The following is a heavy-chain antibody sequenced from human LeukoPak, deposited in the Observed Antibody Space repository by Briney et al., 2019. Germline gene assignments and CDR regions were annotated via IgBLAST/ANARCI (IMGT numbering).Heavy chain of an antibody. CDR2: IYYSGST. D-gene: IGHD4-17*01. CDR1: GGSISSYY. CDR3: ARWTGPEVTTSSDFDY. Sequence: SETLSLTCTVSGGSISSYYWSWIRQPPGKGLEWIGYIYYSGSTYYNPSLKSRVTISVDTSKNQFSLKLSSVTAADTAVYYCARWTGPEVTTSSDFDYWGQGTLVTVSS. J-gene: IGHJ4*02. V-gene: IGHV4-59*08.